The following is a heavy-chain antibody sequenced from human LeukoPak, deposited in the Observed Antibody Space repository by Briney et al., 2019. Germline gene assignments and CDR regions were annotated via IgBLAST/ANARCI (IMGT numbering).Heavy chain of an antibody. D-gene: IGHD3-3*01. Sequence: SETLSLTCTVSGGSISSYYWSWIRQPAGKGLEWIGRIYTSGSTNYNPSLKSRVTMSVDTSKNQFSLKLSSVTAADTAVYYCARDQVRDFWSGSSSANWFDPWGQGTLVTVSS. V-gene: IGHV4-4*07. J-gene: IGHJ5*02. CDR1: GGSISSYY. CDR3: ARDQVRDFWSGSSSANWFDP. CDR2: IYTSGST.